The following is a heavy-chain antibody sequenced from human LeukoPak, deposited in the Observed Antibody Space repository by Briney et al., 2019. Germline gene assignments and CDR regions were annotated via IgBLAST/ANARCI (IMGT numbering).Heavy chain of an antibody. V-gene: IGHV4-39*07. CDR1: GGSISSSSYY. D-gene: IGHD6-13*01. Sequence: SETLSLTCTVSGGSISSSSYYWGWIRQPPGKGLEWIGNIYYSGSTYYNPSLKNRVTISIDTSNNQFSLKLSSVTAADTAVYYCARGEAAAAADWYFDLWGRGTLVTVSS. CDR2: IYYSGST. J-gene: IGHJ2*01. CDR3: ARGEAAAAADWYFDL.